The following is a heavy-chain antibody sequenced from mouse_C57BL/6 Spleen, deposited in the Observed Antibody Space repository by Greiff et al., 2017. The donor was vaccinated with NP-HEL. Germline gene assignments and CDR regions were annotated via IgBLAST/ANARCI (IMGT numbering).Heavy chain of an antibody. CDR3: ARLYDGYSWYFDV. V-gene: IGHV5-15*01. CDR2: ISNLAYSI. J-gene: IGHJ1*03. D-gene: IGHD2-3*01. CDR1: GFTFSDYG. Sequence: DVHLVESGGGLVQPGGSLKLSCAASGFTFSDYGMAWVRQAPRKGPEWVAFISNLAYSIYYADTVTGRFTISRENAKNTLYLEMSSLRSEDTAMYYCARLYDGYSWYFDVWGTGTTVTVSS.